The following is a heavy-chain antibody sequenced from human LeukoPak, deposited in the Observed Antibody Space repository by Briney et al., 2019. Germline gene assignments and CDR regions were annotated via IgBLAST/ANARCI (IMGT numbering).Heavy chain of an antibody. CDR3: AKDVDYIWGSYRYRKGYFDY. J-gene: IGHJ4*02. V-gene: IGHV3-23*01. CDR2: ISGSGGST. CDR1: GFTFSSYA. D-gene: IGHD3-16*02. Sequence: GGSLRLSCAVSGFTFSSYAMSWVRQSPGKGLGWVSAISGSGGSTYYADSVKGRFTISRDNSKNTLYLQMNSLRAEDTAVYYCAKDVDYIWGSYRYRKGYFDYWGQGTLVTVSS.